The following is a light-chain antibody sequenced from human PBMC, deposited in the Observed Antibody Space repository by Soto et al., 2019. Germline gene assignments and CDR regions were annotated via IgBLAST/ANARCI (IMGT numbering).Light chain of an antibody. Sequence: DIQMTQSPSTLSAAVGDRVTITCLASQSISSWLALYQEKPGKAPKVLIYDAFSLESGVPSRFSGSGSGTEFTLTISSLQPDDFATYFCQQYNTYSLTFGGATKVHI. V-gene: IGKV1-5*01. CDR3: QQYNTYSLT. CDR1: QSISSW. J-gene: IGKJ4*01. CDR2: DAF.